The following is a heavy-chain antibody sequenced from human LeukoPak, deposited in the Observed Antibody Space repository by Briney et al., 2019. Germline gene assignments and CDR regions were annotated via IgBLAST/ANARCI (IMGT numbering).Heavy chain of an antibody. Sequence: PGGPLRLSCAAYGFPFSDCYMPWFRQAPGKGLEGVSYYNSDNNYTKYADSVKGRFTISRDNAWNSLFLQMNSLRAEDTSVYYCARVYPGYCRGGSCYSGAFDYWGQGTLVIVSS. V-gene: IGHV3-11*05. CDR2: YNSDNNYT. CDR1: GFPFSDCY. D-gene: IGHD2-15*01. J-gene: IGHJ4*02. CDR3: ARVYPGYCRGGSCYSGAFDY.